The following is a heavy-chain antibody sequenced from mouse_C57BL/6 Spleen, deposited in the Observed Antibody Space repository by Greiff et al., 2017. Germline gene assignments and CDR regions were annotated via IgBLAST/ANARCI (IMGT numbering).Heavy chain of an antibody. V-gene: IGHV1-81*01. J-gene: IGHJ1*03. CDR3: GLGVVYGSSYGYFDV. D-gene: IGHD1-1*01. CDR1: GYTFTSYG. CDR2: IYPRSGNT. Sequence: QVQLQQSGAELARPGASVKLSCKASGYTFTSYGISWVKQRTGQGLEWIGEIYPRSGNTYYNEKFKGKATLTADKSSSTAYMELRSLTSEDSAVYFCGLGVVYGSSYGYFDVWGTGTTVTVAS.